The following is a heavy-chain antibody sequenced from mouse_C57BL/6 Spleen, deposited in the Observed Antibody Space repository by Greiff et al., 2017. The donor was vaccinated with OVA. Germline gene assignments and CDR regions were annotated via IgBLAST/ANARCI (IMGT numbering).Heavy chain of an antibody. V-gene: IGHV1-80*01. D-gene: IGHD4-1*01. J-gene: IGHJ3*01. CDR3: ARLGTGTGFAY. Sequence: QVQLQQSGAELVKPGASVKISCKASGYAFSSYWMNWVKQRPGTGLEWIGQFYPGDGDTNYNGKFKGKATLTADKSSSTAYMQLSSLTSEDSAVYFCARLGTGTGFAYWGQGTLVTVSA. CDR2: FYPGDGDT. CDR1: GYAFSSYW.